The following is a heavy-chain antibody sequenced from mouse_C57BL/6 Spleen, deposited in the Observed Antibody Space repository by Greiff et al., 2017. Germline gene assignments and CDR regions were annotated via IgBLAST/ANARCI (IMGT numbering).Heavy chain of an antibody. D-gene: IGHD2-1*01. CDR3: ARDIYYGNPHFDY. V-gene: IGHV3-6*01. J-gene: IGHJ2*01. CDR1: GYSITSGYY. CDR2: ISYDGSN. Sequence: EVKLVESGPGLVKPSQSLSLTCSVTGYSITSGYYWNWIRQFPGNKLEWMGYISYDGSNNYNPSLKNRISITRDTSKNQFFLKLNSVTTEDTATYYCARDIYYGNPHFDYWGQGTTLTVSS.